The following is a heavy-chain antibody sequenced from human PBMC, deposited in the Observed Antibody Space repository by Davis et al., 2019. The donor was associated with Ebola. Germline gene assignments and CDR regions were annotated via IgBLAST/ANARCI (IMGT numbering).Heavy chain of an antibody. CDR2: ISSSSSYI. J-gene: IGHJ4*02. Sequence: PGGSLRLPCAASGFTFSSYSMNWVRQAPGKGLEWVSSISSSSSYIYYADSVKGRFTISRDNAKNSLYLQMNSLRAEDTAVYYCARAVGARVDYWGQGTLVTVSS. D-gene: IGHD3-16*01. CDR3: ARAVGARVDY. CDR1: GFTFSSYS. V-gene: IGHV3-21*01.